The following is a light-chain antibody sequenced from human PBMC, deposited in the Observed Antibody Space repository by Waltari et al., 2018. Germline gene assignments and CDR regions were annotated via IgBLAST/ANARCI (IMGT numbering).Light chain of an antibody. CDR1: QDISNN. V-gene: IGKV1-16*01. CDR3: QHGYGAPPT. Sequence: DIQMTQSPSSLSASVGDRVTITCQASQDISNNVAWYQQKPGKVSKLLIYKASTLHSGVPSRFSGSGSGTHFTLTISSLQPEDSATYFCQHGYGAPPTFGGGTKVEI. J-gene: IGKJ4*01. CDR2: KAS.